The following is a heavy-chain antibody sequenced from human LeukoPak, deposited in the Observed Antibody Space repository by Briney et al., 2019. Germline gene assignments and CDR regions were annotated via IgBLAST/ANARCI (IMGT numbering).Heavy chain of an antibody. V-gene: IGHV3-21*04. CDR1: GFTFSSYS. D-gene: IGHD2-15*01. CDR2: ISSSSSYI. Sequence: GGSLRLSCAASGFTFSSYSMNWVRQAPGKGLEWVSSISSSSSYIYYADSVKGRFTISRDNAKNSLYLQMNGLRAEDTAIYYCAKVWSSLGYCSGGDCYLDHWGQGTLVTVSS. CDR3: AKVWSSLGYCSGGDCYLDH. J-gene: IGHJ4*02.